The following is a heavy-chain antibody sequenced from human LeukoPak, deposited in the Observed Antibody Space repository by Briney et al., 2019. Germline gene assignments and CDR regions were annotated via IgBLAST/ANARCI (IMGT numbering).Heavy chain of an antibody. J-gene: IGHJ5*02. D-gene: IGHD2-2*01. Sequence: PSETLSLTCTVSGGSISSSSYFWGWIRQPPGKGLEWIGSIYHSGSTNYNPSLKSRVTISVDTSKNQFSLKLSSVTAADTAVYYCARVGRYCSSTSCSDFWWFDPWGQGTLVTVSS. V-gene: IGHV4-39*07. CDR1: GGSISSSSYF. CDR2: IYHSGST. CDR3: ARVGRYCSSTSCSDFWWFDP.